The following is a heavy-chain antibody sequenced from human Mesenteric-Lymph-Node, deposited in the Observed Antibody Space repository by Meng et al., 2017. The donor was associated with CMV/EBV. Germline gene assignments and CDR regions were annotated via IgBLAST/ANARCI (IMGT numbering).Heavy chain of an antibody. CDR3: AVAVPFDY. V-gene: IGHV1-8*03. Sequence: ASVKVSCKASGGTFSISSINWVRQATGQGLEWMGWMNPNSGNTGYAQKFQGRVTITRNTSISTAYMELSSLRSEDTAVYYCAVAVPFDYWGQGTLVTVSS. CDR1: GGTFSISS. CDR2: MNPNSGNT. J-gene: IGHJ4*02. D-gene: IGHD6-19*01.